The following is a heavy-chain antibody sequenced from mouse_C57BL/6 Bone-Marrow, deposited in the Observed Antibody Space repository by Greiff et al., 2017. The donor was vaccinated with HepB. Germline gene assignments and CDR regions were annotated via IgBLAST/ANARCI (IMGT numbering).Heavy chain of an antibody. D-gene: IGHD1-1*02. CDR2: IDPEDGET. J-gene: IGHJ1*03. Sequence: EVQLQQSGAELVKPGASVTLSCTASGFNFKDYYMHWVKQRPEQGLEWIGRIDPEDGETKYAPKFQGKATRTADTSSNTAYLQLSSLTSEDTAVYYCARSNYRYFDVWGTGTTVTVSS. V-gene: IGHV14-2*01. CDR3: ARSNYRYFDV. CDR1: GFNFKDYY.